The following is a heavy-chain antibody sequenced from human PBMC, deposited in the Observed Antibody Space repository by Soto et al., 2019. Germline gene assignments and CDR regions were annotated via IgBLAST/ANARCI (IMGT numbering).Heavy chain of an antibody. Sequence: SETLSLTCTVSSGSIINVAYFWAWIRQPPGKGLEWIGSIYYTGNTYFNPSLKSRVTMSVDTSKNQFSLEVNSVTAADTAIYYCVKSEPQYPGSFDVWGRGTMVTVSS. J-gene: IGHJ3*01. CDR3: VKSEPQYPGSFDV. V-gene: IGHV4-39*01. CDR2: IYYTGNT. CDR1: SGSIINVAYF. D-gene: IGHD2-2*02.